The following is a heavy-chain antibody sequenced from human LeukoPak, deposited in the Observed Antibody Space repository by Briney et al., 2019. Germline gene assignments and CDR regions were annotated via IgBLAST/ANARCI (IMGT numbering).Heavy chain of an antibody. CDR3: LRTSETLNWSFDL. V-gene: IGHV3-74*01. Sequence: GGSLRLSCAGSGFIFSTYWIHWVRQAPGKGLVWVSRINSDGSRKDYAGSVKGRFTISRDNAKNTLYLQMNSLRAEDTAVYYCLRTSETLNWSFDLWGRGTLVTVSS. D-gene: IGHD3-10*01. J-gene: IGHJ2*01. CDR2: INSDGSRK. CDR1: GFIFSTYW.